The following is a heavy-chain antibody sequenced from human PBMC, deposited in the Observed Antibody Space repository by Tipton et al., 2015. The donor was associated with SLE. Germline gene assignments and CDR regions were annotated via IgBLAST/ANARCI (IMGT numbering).Heavy chain of an antibody. CDR1: GFTFSSYI. J-gene: IGHJ4*02. CDR2: ITDSGSDS. D-gene: IGHD2-2*01. V-gene: IGHV3-23*01. CDR3: AKGSAAVRPYYFDY. Sequence: SLRLSCAASGFTFSSYIMNWVRQAPGKGLEWFSAITDSGSDSYYADSVKGRFTISRDNSKNTLHLQMNSLGGEDTAMYYCAKGSAAVRPYYFDYWGQGALVTVSS.